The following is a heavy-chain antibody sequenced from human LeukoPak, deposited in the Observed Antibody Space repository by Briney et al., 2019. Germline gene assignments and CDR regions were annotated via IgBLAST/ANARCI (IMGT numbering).Heavy chain of an antibody. D-gene: IGHD3-10*01. CDR1: GYTFTGYY. V-gene: IGHV1-2*02. J-gene: IGHJ5*02. CDR2: IIPNTGGT. CDR3: ARDSGANWFDP. Sequence: ASVKVSCKASGYTFTGYYMHWVRQAPGQGLEWMGWIIPNTGGTNYAQKFRGRVTMTRDTSISTAYVELNNLRSDDTAVYYCARDSGANWFDPWGQGTLVTVSS.